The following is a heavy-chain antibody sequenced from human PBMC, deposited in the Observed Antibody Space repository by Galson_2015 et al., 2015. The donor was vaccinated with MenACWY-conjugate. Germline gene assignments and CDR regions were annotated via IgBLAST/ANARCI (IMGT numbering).Heavy chain of an antibody. D-gene: IGHD6-19*01. V-gene: IGHV3-7*03. CDR2: IKGDGSKE. CDR1: GFTFSDYW. J-gene: IGHJ3*01. CDR3: ARDVSPRGENSNDWYDAFDV. Sequence: SLRLSCAASGFTFSDYWMTWVRQAPGKGLEWVANIKGDGSKENYVDSVKGRVTLSRDNAKNTLYLQMNSLRVEDTALYFCARDVSPRGENSNDWYDAFDVWGQGTMVTVSS.